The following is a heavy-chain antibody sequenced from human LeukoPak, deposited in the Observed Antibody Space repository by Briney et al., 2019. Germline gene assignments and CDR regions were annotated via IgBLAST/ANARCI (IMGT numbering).Heavy chain of an antibody. J-gene: IGHJ4*02. D-gene: IGHD5-18*01. CDR3: ASPPGRRGYEDY. CDR1: GYSISSGYY. V-gene: IGHV4-38-2*01. Sequence: SETLSLTCAVSGYSISSGYYWGWIRQPPGKGLEWIGSIYYSGSTYYNPSLKSRVTISVDTSKNQFSLKLSSVTAADTAVYYCASPPGRRGYEDYWGQGTLVTVSS. CDR2: IYYSGST.